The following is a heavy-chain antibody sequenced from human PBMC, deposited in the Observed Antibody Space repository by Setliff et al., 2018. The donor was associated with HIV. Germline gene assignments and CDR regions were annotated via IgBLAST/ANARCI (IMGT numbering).Heavy chain of an antibody. V-gene: IGHV7-4-1*02. CDR1: GYTLTTYG. Sequence: ASVQVSCKASGYTLTTYGISWVRQAPGQGPEWMGWINTETGNPMYAQGFKGRLVFSLDASVNTAYLKINSLKAEDTAMYYCARVGSYWSTFDYWGQGALVTVSS. J-gene: IGHJ4*02. D-gene: IGHD2-8*02. CDR2: INTETGNP. CDR3: ARVGSYWSTFDY.